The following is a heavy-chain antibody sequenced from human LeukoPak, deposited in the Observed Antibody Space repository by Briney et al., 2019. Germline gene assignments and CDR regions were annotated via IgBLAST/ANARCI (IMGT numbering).Heavy chain of an antibody. Sequence: SGTLSLTCAVSGGSISSSNWWSWVRQPPGKGLERIGEIYHNGSTNYNPSLKSRVTISVDKSKNQFSLKLNSVTAADTAVYYCARVARCTSCFDVDYWGQGTLVTASS. CDR2: IYHNGST. J-gene: IGHJ4*02. CDR3: ARVARCTSCFDVDY. CDR1: GGSISSSNW. V-gene: IGHV4-4*02. D-gene: IGHD2-2*01.